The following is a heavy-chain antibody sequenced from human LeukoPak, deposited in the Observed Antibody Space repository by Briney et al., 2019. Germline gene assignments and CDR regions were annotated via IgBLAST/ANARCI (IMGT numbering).Heavy chain of an antibody. CDR1: GGSISSSSYY. CDR2: IYCSGST. CDR3: ARGVAGNAFDY. J-gene: IGHJ4*02. D-gene: IGHD6-19*01. Sequence: SETLSLTCTVSGGSISSSSYYWGWIRQPPGKGLEWIGSIYCSGSTYYNPSLKSRVTISVDTSKNQFSLKLSSVTAADTAVYYCARGVAGNAFDYWGQGTLVTVSS. V-gene: IGHV4-39*07.